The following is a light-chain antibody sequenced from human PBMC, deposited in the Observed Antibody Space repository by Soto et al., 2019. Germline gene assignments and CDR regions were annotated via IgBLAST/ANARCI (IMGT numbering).Light chain of an antibody. V-gene: IGKV3-11*01. CDR2: DAS. CDR1: LNVNSY. CDR3: QQRHMWPIT. J-gene: IGKJ5*01. Sequence: VLTQSLATLSLSPGERATLSCRASLNVNSYLAWYQQKPGQAPRLLIYDASNGAAGIPARFSGSGSGTDFTLTISSLEPEDSAVYYCQQRHMWPITFGQGTRLEIK.